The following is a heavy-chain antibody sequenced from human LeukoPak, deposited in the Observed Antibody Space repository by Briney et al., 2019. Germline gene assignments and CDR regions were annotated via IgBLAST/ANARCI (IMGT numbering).Heavy chain of an antibody. CDR1: GFTFSDYY. Sequence: PGGSLRLSRAASGFTFSDYYMSWIRQAPGKGLEWLSYISSSGSTIYYADSVKGRFTISRDNAKNSLYLQMNSLRAEDTAVYYCARDSGSYLGAAFDIWGQGTMVTVSS. CDR2: ISSSGSTI. V-gene: IGHV3-11*04. J-gene: IGHJ3*02. CDR3: ARDSGSYLGAAFDI. D-gene: IGHD1-26*01.